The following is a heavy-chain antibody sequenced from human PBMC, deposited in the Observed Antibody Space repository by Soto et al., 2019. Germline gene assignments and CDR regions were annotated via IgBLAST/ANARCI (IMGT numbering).Heavy chain of an antibody. D-gene: IGHD3-16*02. CDR3: ARGRMITFGGVIVLDY. J-gene: IGHJ4*02. CDR2: INHSGST. CDR1: GGSFSGYY. V-gene: IGHV4-34*01. Sequence: QVQLQQWGAGLLKPSETLSLTCAVYGGSFSGYYWSWIRQPPGKGLEWIGEINHSGSTNYTPSLKRRVTLSVDTFTDQFPLKLGPVTAADTAVYYCARGRMITFGGVIVLDYWGQGTLVTVSS.